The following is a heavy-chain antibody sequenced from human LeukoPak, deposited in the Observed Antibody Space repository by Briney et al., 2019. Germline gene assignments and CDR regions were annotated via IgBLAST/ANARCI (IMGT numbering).Heavy chain of an antibody. Sequence: ASVKVSCKASGGTFSSYAISWVRQAPGQGLEWMGIINPSGGSTSYAQKFQGRVTMTRDTSTSTVYMELSSLRSEDTAVYYCARAAVNWFDPWGQGTLVTVSS. J-gene: IGHJ5*02. D-gene: IGHD4-17*01. CDR2: INPSGGST. CDR1: GGTFSSYA. V-gene: IGHV1-46*01. CDR3: ARAAVNWFDP.